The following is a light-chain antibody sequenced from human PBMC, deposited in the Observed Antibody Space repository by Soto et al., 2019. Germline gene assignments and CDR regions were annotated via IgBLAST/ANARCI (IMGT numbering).Light chain of an antibody. J-gene: IGKJ1*01. V-gene: IGKV3-20*01. CDR1: QSVRSSY. Sequence: EIVLTQSPGTLSLSPGERYTPSCKASQSVRSSYLAWYQQKPGQAPRLLMYGAYSRATGITDRFSGSGSGTDFTLTISRLEPEDFAVYYCQQYGSSPRTFGQGTKVDIK. CDR3: QQYGSSPRT. CDR2: GAY.